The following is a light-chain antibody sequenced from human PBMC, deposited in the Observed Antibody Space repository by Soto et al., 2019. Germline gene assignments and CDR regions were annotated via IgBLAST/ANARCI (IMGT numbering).Light chain of an antibody. CDR3: QQYSDSPPT. V-gene: IGKV3-20*01. CDR2: GAS. Sequence: ETVLTQSPGTLSLSPGERATLSCRASQSVSSSYLAWYQQKPGQAPRLLIYGASDRATGIPDRFSGSGSGTDFTLTIDRLEPEDFAMYYCQQYSDSPPTFGQGTKVDIK. CDR1: QSVSSSY. J-gene: IGKJ1*01.